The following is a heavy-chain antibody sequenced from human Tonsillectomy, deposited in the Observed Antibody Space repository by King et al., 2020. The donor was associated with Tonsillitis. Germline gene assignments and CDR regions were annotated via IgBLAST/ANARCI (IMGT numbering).Heavy chain of an antibody. CDR1: GFTFSDYY. CDR2: ISSSGSTI. V-gene: IGHV3-11*01. CDR3: AREWLTTPSYGYYSPSIFDS. J-gene: IGHJ4*02. Sequence: HVQLVESGGGLVKPGGSLRLSCAASGFTFSDYYMSWIRQAPGKGLEWVSYISSSGSTIYYADSVKGRFTISRDNAKNSLYLQMNSLRAEDTAVYYSAREWLTTPSYGYYSPSIFDSWGQGTLVTVSS. D-gene: IGHD4-17*01.